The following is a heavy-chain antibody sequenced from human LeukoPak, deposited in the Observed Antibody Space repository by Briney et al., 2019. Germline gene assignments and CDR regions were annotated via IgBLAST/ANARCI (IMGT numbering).Heavy chain of an antibody. CDR2: ISSSSSYI. J-gene: IGHJ4*02. CDR3: ARGDGSITMVRGVITYPDY. CDR1: GFTFSSYS. Sequence: PGGSLRLSCAASGFTFSSYSMNWVRQSPGKGLECVSSISSSSSYIYYADSVKGRFTISRDNAKNSLYLQMNSLRAEDTAVYYCARGDGSITMVRGVITYPDYWGQGTLVTVSS. D-gene: IGHD3-10*01. V-gene: IGHV3-21*01.